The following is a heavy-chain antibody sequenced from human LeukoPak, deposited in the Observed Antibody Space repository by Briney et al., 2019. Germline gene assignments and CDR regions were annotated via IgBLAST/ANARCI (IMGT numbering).Heavy chain of an antibody. CDR1: GGSISSSSYY. D-gene: IGHD1-26*01. J-gene: IGHJ4*02. V-gene: IGHV4-39*01. CDR3: ARRLVGATTLFDY. Sequence: PSETLSLTCTVSGGSISSSSYYWGWIRQPPGTGLEWLGSIYYSGSTYYNPSLKSRATISVDTSKNQFSLKLSSVTAADTAVYYCARRLVGATTLFDYWGQGTLVTVSS. CDR2: IYYSGST.